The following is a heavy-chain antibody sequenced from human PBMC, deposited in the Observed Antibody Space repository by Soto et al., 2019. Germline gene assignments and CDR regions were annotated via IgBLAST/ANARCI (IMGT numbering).Heavy chain of an antibody. J-gene: IGHJ4*02. CDR2: ISAGGSDI. CDR1: AFTFSDYS. V-gene: IGHV3-21*05. Sequence: PEGSLRLSCVVSAFTFSDYSMNWVRQAVGKGLEWVSFISAGGSDIYYADSVKGRFTISRDNAKNSLYLEMNGLRDEDAAVYYCARLWCVGCSGHPPVDYWGQGT. CDR3: ARLWCVGCSGHPPVDY. D-gene: IGHD2-15*01.